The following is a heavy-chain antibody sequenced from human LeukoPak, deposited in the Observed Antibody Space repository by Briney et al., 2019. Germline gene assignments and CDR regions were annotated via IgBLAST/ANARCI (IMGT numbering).Heavy chain of an antibody. J-gene: IGHJ4*02. CDR1: GFTFSSYE. V-gene: IGHV3-48*03. CDR3: ARLRGFTYFDY. Sequence: PGGSLRLSCAASGFTFSSYEMSWVRQAPGKGLEGVSYISTSGSTIYYAHSVKGRFTISRDNAKNSLYLQMNSLRAEDTAVYYCARLRGFTYFDYWGQGTLVTVSS. D-gene: IGHD3-10*01. CDR2: ISTSGSTI.